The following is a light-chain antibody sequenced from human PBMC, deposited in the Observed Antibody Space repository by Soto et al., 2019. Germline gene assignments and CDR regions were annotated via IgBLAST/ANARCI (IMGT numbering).Light chain of an antibody. CDR2: SAS. Sequence: DIQMTQSPSSLSASVGDRVTITCRASQSISRYLNWYQQKPGKAPKLLIYSASSLQSGVPSRFSGSGSGTDFTLTISSLQPEDSATYYCQQSYSTLAFTFGPGTTVDIK. CDR1: QSISRY. CDR3: QQSYSTLAFT. J-gene: IGKJ3*01. V-gene: IGKV1-39*01.